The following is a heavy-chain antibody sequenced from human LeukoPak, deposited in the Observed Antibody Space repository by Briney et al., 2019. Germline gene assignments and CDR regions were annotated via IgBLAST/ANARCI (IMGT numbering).Heavy chain of an antibody. Sequence: SETLSLTCTVSGGSISSSSYYWGWIRQPPGKGLEWIGSIYYSGSTYYNPSLKSRVTISVDTSKNQFSLKLSSVTAADTAVYYCARDRYTYYYDSSGYGLYWYFDLWGRGTLVTVSS. J-gene: IGHJ2*01. CDR2: IYYSGST. CDR3: ARDRYTYYYDSSGYGLYWYFDL. CDR1: GGSISSSSYY. D-gene: IGHD3-22*01. V-gene: IGHV4-39*07.